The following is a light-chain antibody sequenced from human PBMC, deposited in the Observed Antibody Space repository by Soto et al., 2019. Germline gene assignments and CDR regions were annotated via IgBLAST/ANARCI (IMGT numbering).Light chain of an antibody. Sequence: DIQLTQSPSSLSASVGDRVTITCRASQSISRYLNWYQQKPGKAPNLVIYATSGLASGVPSRFSGSGSGTTFTLTISSLQPEDFATYYCHQSYSTPPTFGQGSKVEMK. CDR3: HQSYSTPPT. CDR1: QSISRY. J-gene: IGKJ1*01. V-gene: IGKV1-39*01. CDR2: ATS.